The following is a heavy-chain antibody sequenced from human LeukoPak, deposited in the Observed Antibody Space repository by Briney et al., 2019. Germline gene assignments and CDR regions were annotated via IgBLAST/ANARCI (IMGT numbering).Heavy chain of an antibody. CDR3: AREGSSSWYGNYYYGMDV. J-gene: IGHJ6*02. V-gene: IGHV1-18*01. CDR2: ISAYNGNT. CDR1: GYTFTSYD. Sequence: ASVKVSCKASGYTFTSYDINWVRQAPGQGLEWMGWISAYNGNTNYAQKLQGRVTMTTDTSTSTAYMELRSLRSDDTAVYYCAREGSSSWYGNYYYGMDVWGQGTTVTVSS. D-gene: IGHD6-13*01.